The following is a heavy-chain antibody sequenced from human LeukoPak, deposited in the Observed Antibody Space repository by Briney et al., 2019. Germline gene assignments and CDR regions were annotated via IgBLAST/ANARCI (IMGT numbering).Heavy chain of an antibody. CDR2: IRDSGGST. V-gene: IGHV3-23*01. CDR1: GFTFSSYE. Sequence: GGSLRLSCAASGFTFSSYEMSWVRQAPGKGLEWVSAIRDSGGSTFYADSVKGQFTISRDNSRNTLFLQMNSLRAEDTAVYYCAKHYGSGTYYNYFDYWGQGTLVTVSS. CDR3: AKHYGSGTYYNYFDY. J-gene: IGHJ4*02. D-gene: IGHD3-10*01.